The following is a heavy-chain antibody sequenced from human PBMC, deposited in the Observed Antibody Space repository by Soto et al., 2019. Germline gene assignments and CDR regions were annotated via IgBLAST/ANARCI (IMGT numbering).Heavy chain of an antibody. CDR3: ARQFVVVPAAMWANYYYYGMDV. D-gene: IGHD2-2*01. Sequence: GESLKISCKGSVYSFTSYWIGWVRQMPGKGLEWMGIIYPGDSDTRYSPSFQGQVTISADKSISTAYLQWSSLKASDTAMYYCARQFVVVPAAMWANYYYYGMDVWGQGTTVTVSS. J-gene: IGHJ6*02. CDR2: IYPGDSDT. CDR1: VYSFTSYW. V-gene: IGHV5-51*01.